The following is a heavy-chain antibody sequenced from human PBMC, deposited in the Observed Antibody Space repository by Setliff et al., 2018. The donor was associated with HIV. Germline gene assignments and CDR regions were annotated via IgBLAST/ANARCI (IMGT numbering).Heavy chain of an antibody. CDR1: GDSISSGGYY. J-gene: IGHJ6*03. CDR3: VRVPPSDFERDFYYYMDV. Sequence: PSETLSLTCTVSGDSISSGGYYWSWIRQHPGKGLEWIGYIYYSGSTYYNPSLKSRVTISVDTSKNQFSLKLSSVTAADTAVYYCVRVPPSDFERDFYYYMDVWGKGTTVTVSS. V-gene: IGHV4-31*03. CDR2: IYYSGST. D-gene: IGHD2-21*02.